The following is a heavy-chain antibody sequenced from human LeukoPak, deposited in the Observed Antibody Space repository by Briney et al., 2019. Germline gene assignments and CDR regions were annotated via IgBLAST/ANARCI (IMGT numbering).Heavy chain of an antibody. CDR3: AGGLRFLEWSANWFDP. D-gene: IGHD3-3*01. CDR2: IYYSGST. V-gene: IGHV4-39*01. J-gene: IGHJ5*02. Sequence: SETLSLTCTVSGGSISSSSYYWGWIRQPPGKGLEWIGSIYYSGSTYYNPSLKSRVTISVDTSKNQFSLKLSSVTAADTAVYYCAGGLRFLEWSANWFDPWGQGTLVTVSS. CDR1: GGSISSSSYY.